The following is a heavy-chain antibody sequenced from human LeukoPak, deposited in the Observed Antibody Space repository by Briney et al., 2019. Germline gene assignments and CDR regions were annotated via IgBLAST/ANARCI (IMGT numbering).Heavy chain of an antibody. V-gene: IGHV1-46*01. CDR2: INPSGGST. J-gene: IGHJ4*02. CDR1: GYTFTSYY. D-gene: IGHD1-26*01. CDR3: ARDEDGVGATTSSFGY. Sequence: GASVKVSCKASGYTFTSYYMHWVRQAPGQGLEWMGIINPSGGSTSYAQKFQGRVTMTRDMSTSAVYMELSSLRSEDTAVYYCARDEDGVGATTSSFGYWGQGTLVTVSS.